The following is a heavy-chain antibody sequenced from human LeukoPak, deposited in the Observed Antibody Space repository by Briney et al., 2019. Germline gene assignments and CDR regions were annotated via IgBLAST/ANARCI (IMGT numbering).Heavy chain of an antibody. CDR1: GFTFSSYA. J-gene: IGHJ4*02. D-gene: IGHD6-13*01. CDR2: ISGSGGST. Sequence: GGSLRLSCAASGFTFSSYAMSWVRQAPGKGLEWVSAISGSGGSTYYADSVKGRFTISRDNSKNTLYLQMNSLRTDDTAMYYCAKDRQIVAAADYWGQGTLVTVSS. V-gene: IGHV3-23*01. CDR3: AKDRQIVAAADY.